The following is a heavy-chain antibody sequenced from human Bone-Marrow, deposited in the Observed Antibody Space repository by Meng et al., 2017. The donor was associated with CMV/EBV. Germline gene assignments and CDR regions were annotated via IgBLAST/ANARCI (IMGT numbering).Heavy chain of an antibody. J-gene: IGHJ4*02. CDR3: ARVPQPSYDFWSGYYEYFDY. D-gene: IGHD3-3*01. V-gene: IGHV3-74*01. CDR1: GFTFSSYW. Sequence: LSLTCAASGFTFSSYWMHWVRQAPGKGLVWVSRINSDGSSTSYADSVKGRFTISRDNAKNTLYLQMNSLRAEDTAVYYCARVPQPSYDFWSGYYEYFDYWGQGTLVTVSS. CDR2: INSDGSST.